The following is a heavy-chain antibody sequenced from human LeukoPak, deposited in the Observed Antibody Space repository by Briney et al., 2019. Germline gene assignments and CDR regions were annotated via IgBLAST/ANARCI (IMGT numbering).Heavy chain of an antibody. CDR2: IRDRGGST. CDR3: AKLYCSGGACYWPDY. D-gene: IGHD2-15*01. Sequence: GGSLRLSCAASGFTFSSYAMSWVRQAPGKGLEWVSTIRDRGGSTYYADSVKGRLTISRDNSKNTLYLQMNSLRAEDTALYYCAKLYCSGGACYWPDYWGQGTLVTVSS. J-gene: IGHJ4*02. V-gene: IGHV3-23*01. CDR1: GFTFSSYA.